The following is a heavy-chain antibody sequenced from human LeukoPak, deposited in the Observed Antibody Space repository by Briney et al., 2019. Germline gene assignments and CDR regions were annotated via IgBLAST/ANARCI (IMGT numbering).Heavy chain of an antibody. J-gene: IGHJ6*02. V-gene: IGHV4-39*07. CDR2: IYYSGST. Sequence: SETLSLTCTVSGGSISSSSYYWGWIRQPPGKGLEWIGSIYYSGSTNYNPSLKSRVTISVDTSKNQFSLKLSSVTAADTAVYYCARGYDFWSGYYVPPYYYGMDVWGQGTTVTVSS. CDR1: GGSISSSSYY. CDR3: ARGYDFWSGYYVPPYYYGMDV. D-gene: IGHD3-3*01.